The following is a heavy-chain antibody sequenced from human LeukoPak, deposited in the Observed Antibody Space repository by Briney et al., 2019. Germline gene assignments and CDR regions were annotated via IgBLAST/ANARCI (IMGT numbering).Heavy chain of an antibody. CDR3: VRDQGAAGDY. CDR1: GSMFSRYW. Sequence: GGSLRLSCAVSGSMFSRYWMTWVRQAPGRGLEWVANINQDGGDKSYVDSVKGRFTTSRDNAKNSLYLEMNSLRAEDTALYYCVRDQGAAGDYWGQGTLVIVSS. V-gene: IGHV3-7*01. J-gene: IGHJ4*02. D-gene: IGHD6-13*01. CDR2: INQDGGDK.